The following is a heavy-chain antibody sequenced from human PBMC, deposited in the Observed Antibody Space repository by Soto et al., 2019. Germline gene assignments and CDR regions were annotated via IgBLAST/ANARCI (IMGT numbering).Heavy chain of an antibody. J-gene: IGHJ4*02. D-gene: IGHD3-3*01. CDR2: ISYEGSNT. CDR1: GFTFSSYG. V-gene: IGHV3-30*18. CDR3: AKAANDFWSGYFPLDW. Sequence: QVQLVESGGDMVQPGRSLRLSCAASGFTFSSYGMHWVRQAPGKGLEWVALISYEGSNTYYTDSVKGRFTISRDNSKKTLYLQMNSLRAEDTAVYYCAKAANDFWSGYFPLDWWGQGSLVTVSS.